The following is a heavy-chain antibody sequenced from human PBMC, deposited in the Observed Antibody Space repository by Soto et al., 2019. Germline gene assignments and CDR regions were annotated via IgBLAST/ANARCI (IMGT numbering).Heavy chain of an antibody. CDR3: ARGVDYGDYMPYGGIGYYYYYMVV. CDR2: INAGNGNT. J-gene: IGHJ6*03. V-gene: IGHV1-3*01. Sequence: ASVKVSCKASGYTFTSYAMHWVRQAPGQRLEWMGWINAGNGNTKYSQKFQGRVTITRDTSASTAYMELSSLRSEDTAVYYCARGVDYGDYMPYGGIGYYYYYMVVWGTGPTVTGSS. D-gene: IGHD4-17*01. CDR1: GYTFTSYA.